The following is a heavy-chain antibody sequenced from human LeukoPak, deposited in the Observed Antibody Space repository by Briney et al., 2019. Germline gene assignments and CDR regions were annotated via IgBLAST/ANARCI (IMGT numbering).Heavy chain of an antibody. V-gene: IGHV4-61*02. CDR1: GGSISSGSYY. Sequence: SQTLSLTCTVSGGSISSGSYYWSWIRQSAGKGLEWIGRIHTSGSTNYIPSLKSRVTLSIDTSKNQFSLNLSSVTAADTAVYYCARGVGWSLDYWGQGTLVTVSS. CDR3: ARGVGWSLDY. J-gene: IGHJ4*02. D-gene: IGHD6-19*01. CDR2: IHTSGST.